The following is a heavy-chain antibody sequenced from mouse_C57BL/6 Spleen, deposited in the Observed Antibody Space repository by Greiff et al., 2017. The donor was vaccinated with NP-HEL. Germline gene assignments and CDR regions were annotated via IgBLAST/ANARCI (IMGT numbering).Heavy chain of an antibody. D-gene: IGHD1-1*01. Sequence: EVKVVESGGGLVKPGGSLKLSCAASGFTFSSYAMSWVRQTPEKRLEWVATISDGGSYTYYPDNVKGRFTISRDNAKNNLYLQMSHLKSEDTAMYYCARDRYYGSSLAMDYWGQGTSVTVSS. CDR3: ARDRYYGSSLAMDY. CDR2: ISDGGSYT. J-gene: IGHJ4*01. V-gene: IGHV5-4*01. CDR1: GFTFSSYA.